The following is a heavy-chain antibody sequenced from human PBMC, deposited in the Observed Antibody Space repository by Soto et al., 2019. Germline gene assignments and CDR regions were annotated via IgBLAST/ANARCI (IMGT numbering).Heavy chain of an antibody. V-gene: IGHV4-39*01. D-gene: IGHD2-21*01. CDR2: MYYSGSA. CDR1: GGSISNNIYL. CDR3: ASRIPTWSLS. Sequence: QLQLQESGPGLVKPSETLSLICTVSGGSISNNIYLWGWIRQPPGKGLEWIATMYYSGSASYNPSLRSRVTISVDTSKNQFSLKLTSVTAADTAMYDCASRIPTWSLSGGQGALVTVSS. J-gene: IGHJ4*02.